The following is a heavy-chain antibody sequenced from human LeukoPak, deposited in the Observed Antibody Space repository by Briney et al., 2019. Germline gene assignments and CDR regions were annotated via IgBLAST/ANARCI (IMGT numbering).Heavy chain of an antibody. CDR2: ISGSGGST. D-gene: IGHD4-17*01. V-gene: IGHV3-23*01. Sequence: GGSLRLSCAASGFTFSTYVVSWVRQAPGKGLEWASAISGSGGSTYYADSVKGRFTVSRDNSKNTLYLQMNSLRAEDTAVYYCAKGRLATVTTWDYFDYWGQGTLVTVSS. CDR1: GFTFSTYV. J-gene: IGHJ4*02. CDR3: AKGRLATVTTWDYFDY.